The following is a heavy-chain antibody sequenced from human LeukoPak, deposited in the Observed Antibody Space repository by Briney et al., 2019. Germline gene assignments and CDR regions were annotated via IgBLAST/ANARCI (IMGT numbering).Heavy chain of an antibody. Sequence: GGSLRLSCVASGFTFSSYWMHWVRQAPGKGLEWVANIKKDGSEKYYVDSVKGRFTISRDNAKNSLYLQMNSLRAEDTALYYCAREQVITRAFDIWAQGTMVTVSS. CDR1: GFTFSSYW. J-gene: IGHJ3*02. V-gene: IGHV3-7*01. CDR2: IKKDGSEK. D-gene: IGHD3-22*01. CDR3: AREQVITRAFDI.